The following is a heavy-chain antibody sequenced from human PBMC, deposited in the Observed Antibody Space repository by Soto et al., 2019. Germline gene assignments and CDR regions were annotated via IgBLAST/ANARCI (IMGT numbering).Heavy chain of an antibody. CDR3: ARHNYGSGSTYFDY. D-gene: IGHD3-10*01. J-gene: IGHJ4*02. V-gene: IGHV4-59*08. CDR1: GGSINTYY. Sequence: SETLSLTCTASGGSINTYYWNWIRQSPGKGLEWIGYIYYTGNTKYNPSLESRVTISVDTSKNQFSLKLNSMTAADTAVYYCARHNYGSGSTYFDYWGQGTLVTVSS. CDR2: IYYTGNT.